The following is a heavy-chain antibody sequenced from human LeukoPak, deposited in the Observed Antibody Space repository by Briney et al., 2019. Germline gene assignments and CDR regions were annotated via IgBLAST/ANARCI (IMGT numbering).Heavy chain of an antibody. CDR1: GFTFSSYS. Sequence: PGGSLRLPGAASGFTFSSYSMNWVRQAPGKGLEWVSSISSSSSYIYYADSVKGRFTISRDNAKNSLYLQMNSLRAEDTAVYYGARDLSRDMILVVISPDYYYYGMDVWGQGTTVTVSS. V-gene: IGHV3-21*01. D-gene: IGHD3-22*01. CDR3: ARDLSRDMILVVISPDYYYYGMDV. CDR2: ISSSSSYI. J-gene: IGHJ6*02.